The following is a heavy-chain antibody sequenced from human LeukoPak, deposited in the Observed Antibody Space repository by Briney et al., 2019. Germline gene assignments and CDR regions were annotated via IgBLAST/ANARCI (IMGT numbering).Heavy chain of an antibody. CDR2: INSDGSST. J-gene: IGHJ4*02. V-gene: IGHV3-74*01. D-gene: IGHD1-7*01. CDR1: GFTLSSYW. Sequence: PGGSLRLSCAASGFTLSSYWMHWVRQAPGKGLVWVSRINSDGSSTTYADSVKGRFTISRDNAKNTLYLQMNSLRVEDTAVYFCARERELPFDYWGQGTLVTVSS. CDR3: ARERELPFDY.